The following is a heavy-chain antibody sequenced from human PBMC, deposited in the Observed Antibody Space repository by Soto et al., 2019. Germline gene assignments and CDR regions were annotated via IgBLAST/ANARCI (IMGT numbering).Heavy chain of an antibody. CDR1: GGSISSVHW. D-gene: IGHD1-1*01. V-gene: IGHV4-4*02. CDR3: ARHGHNIYGFDV. Sequence: QVQPQESGPGLVGPSDTLSLTCAVSGGSISSVHWWSWVRQSPGKGLEWIGEMHPSGSTNYNPSLKSRVTVSMDKSRNQFSLKMYSVTAADTAVYFCARHGHNIYGFDVWGRGTTVTVSS. J-gene: IGHJ6*02. CDR2: MHPSGST.